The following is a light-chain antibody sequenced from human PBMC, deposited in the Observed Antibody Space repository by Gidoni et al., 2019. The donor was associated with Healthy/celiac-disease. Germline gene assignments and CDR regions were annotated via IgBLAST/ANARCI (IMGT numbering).Light chain of an antibody. Sequence: DIQMTQSPSSLSASVGDRVTITCQASQDISNYLNWYQQKPGKAPKLLIYDASNLETGVPSRFSGSGSGTDFTFTISSLQPEDIATYYCQQYDNLPRHTCGGGTKVEIK. V-gene: IGKV1-33*01. CDR1: QDISNY. CDR2: DAS. CDR3: QQYDNLPRHT. J-gene: IGKJ4*01.